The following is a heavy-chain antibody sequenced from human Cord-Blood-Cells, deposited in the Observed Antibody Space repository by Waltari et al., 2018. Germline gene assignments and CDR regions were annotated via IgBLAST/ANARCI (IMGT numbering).Heavy chain of an antibody. V-gene: IGHV4-34*01. Sequence: QVQLQQWGAGLLKSSATLSLTCAVSGGSFSGSYWSWIRQPPGKGLEWIGEINHSGSTNYNPSLKSRVTISVDTSKNQFSLKLSSVTAADTAVYYCARAIDSSGWSDYWGQGTLVTVSS. D-gene: IGHD6-19*01. CDR2: INHSGST. CDR1: GGSFSGSY. J-gene: IGHJ4*02. CDR3: ARAIDSSGWSDY.